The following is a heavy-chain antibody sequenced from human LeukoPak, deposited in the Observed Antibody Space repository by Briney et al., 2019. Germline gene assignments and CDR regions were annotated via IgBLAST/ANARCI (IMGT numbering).Heavy chain of an antibody. V-gene: IGHV3-30*02. D-gene: IGHD1-26*01. J-gene: IGHJ4*02. Sequence: GGSLRLSCAGSGFSFSSYGMHWVRQAPGKGLEWMAFIRSDGSNKYYADSVKGRFTISRDNSKNTLYLQMNSLRVEDTAVYYCARNLGGKSYWGQGILVTVSS. CDR1: GFSFSSYG. CDR2: IRSDGSNK. CDR3: ARNLGGKSY.